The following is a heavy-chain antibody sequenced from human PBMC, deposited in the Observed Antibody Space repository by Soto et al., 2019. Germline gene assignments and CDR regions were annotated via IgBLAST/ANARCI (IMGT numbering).Heavy chain of an antibody. CDR2: IYYSGTT. CDR3: ARALIQLWPHYYYGMDV. D-gene: IGHD5-18*01. V-gene: IGHV4-30-4*01. Sequence: SETLSLTCTVSGVSISGGDYYWSWIRQPPGKGLEWIGYIYYSGTTYYNPSLKSRVTISVDTSKNQFSLKVSSVTAADTAVYYCARALIQLWPHYYYGMDVWGQGTTVTVSS. CDR1: GVSISGGDYY. J-gene: IGHJ6*02.